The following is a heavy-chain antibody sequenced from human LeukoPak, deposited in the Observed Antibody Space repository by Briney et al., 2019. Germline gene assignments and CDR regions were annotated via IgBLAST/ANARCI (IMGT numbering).Heavy chain of an antibody. J-gene: IGHJ5*02. Sequence: GASVKVSCKASGGTFSTYAISWVRQAPGQGLEWMGRIIPTFGVAKYAQKFQGRVTITADKSTSTAYMELSSLTSEDTAVYYCAREGTSVAGTWWFDPWGQGTLVTVSS. V-gene: IGHV1-69*04. CDR3: AREGTSVAGTWWFDP. CDR1: GGTFSTYA. CDR2: IIPTFGVA. D-gene: IGHD6-19*01.